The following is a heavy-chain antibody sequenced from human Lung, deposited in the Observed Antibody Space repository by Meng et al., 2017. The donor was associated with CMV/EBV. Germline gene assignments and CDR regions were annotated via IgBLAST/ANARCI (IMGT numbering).Heavy chain of an antibody. Sequence: TLSLXCTVSGGSVTSGSYYLSWIRQPPGKGLDWIGYIYYSGSTNYNPSLKSRVTITVDTSKNQFSLKLSSVNAADTAVYYCARDYGWGAVTRYYYYGMDVWGQGTTVTVSS. V-gene: IGHV4-61*01. CDR2: IYYSGST. CDR3: ARDYGWGAVTRYYYYGMDV. J-gene: IGHJ6*02. CDR1: GGSVTSGSYY. D-gene: IGHD3-16*01.